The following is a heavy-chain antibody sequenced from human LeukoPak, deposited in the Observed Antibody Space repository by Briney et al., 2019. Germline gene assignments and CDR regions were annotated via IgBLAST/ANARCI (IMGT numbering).Heavy chain of an antibody. Sequence: ASVKVSCKASGYTFRSYAIHWVRRAPGQRLEWMGWINIGSGNTKYSQEFQGRLTITRDTSASTAYMELSSLTSEDTAVYYCAREMFGTSRPSDYWGQGTLVTVSS. D-gene: IGHD3-10*02. CDR2: INIGSGNT. CDR3: AREMFGTSRPSDY. J-gene: IGHJ4*02. CDR1: GYTFRSYA. V-gene: IGHV1-3*04.